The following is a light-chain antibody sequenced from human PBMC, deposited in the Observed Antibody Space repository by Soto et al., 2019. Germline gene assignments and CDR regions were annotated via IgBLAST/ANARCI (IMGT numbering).Light chain of an antibody. Sequence: QSVLTQPPSASGTPGQRVTISCSGSSSNIGSNYVYWYQQLPGTAPKLLIYRNNQRPSGVPDRFSGSKSGTSASLAIGGLGSEDEADYYCAAWDDSLSVVFGGGTKLTVL. CDR1: SSNIGSNY. CDR3: AAWDDSLSVV. V-gene: IGLV1-47*01. CDR2: RNN. J-gene: IGLJ2*01.